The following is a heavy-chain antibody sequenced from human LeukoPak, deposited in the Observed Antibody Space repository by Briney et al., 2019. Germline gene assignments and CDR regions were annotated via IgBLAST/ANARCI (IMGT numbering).Heavy chain of an antibody. CDR3: ARRMGGELVAFDI. J-gene: IGHJ3*02. CDR1: GFTFSSYS. CDR2: ISSSSTTI. Sequence: PGGSLRLSCAASGFTFSSYSMNWVRQAPGKGLEWVSYISSSSTTIYFADSVKGRFTISRDNAKNSLYLHMNSLRDEDTAVYYCARRMGGELVAFDIWGQGTMVTVSS. V-gene: IGHV3-48*02. D-gene: IGHD1-7*01.